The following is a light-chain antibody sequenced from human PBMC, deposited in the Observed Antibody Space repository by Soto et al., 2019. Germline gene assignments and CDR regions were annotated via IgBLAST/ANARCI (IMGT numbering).Light chain of an antibody. CDR2: AAS. CDR3: QQCYCPPPT. V-gene: IGKV1-39*01. J-gene: IGKJ5*01. Sequence: DIHMTLSPSSLSASVGDRVTITCRASQSISSYLNWYQQKPGKAPKLLIYAASSLQSGVPSRFSGSGSGTDFTLTISSLQPEDFTTYYCQQCYCPPPTFAQGTRLEI. CDR1: QSISSY.